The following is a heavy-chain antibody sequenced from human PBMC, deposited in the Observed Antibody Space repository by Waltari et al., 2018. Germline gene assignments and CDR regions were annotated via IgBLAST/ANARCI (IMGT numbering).Heavy chain of an antibody. CDR2: ISSSSSTI. J-gene: IGHJ1*01. D-gene: IGHD3-22*01. CDR3: ARDLSREIVVGVYFQH. V-gene: IGHV3-48*04. Sequence: EVQLVESGGGLVQPGGSLRLSCAASGFTFSSYSMNWVRQAPGKGLEWVSYISSSSSTIYYADFVKGRFTVSRDNAKYSLYLLMISLRAEYTAVYYCARDLSREIVVGVYFQHWGQGTLVTVSS. CDR1: GFTFSSYS.